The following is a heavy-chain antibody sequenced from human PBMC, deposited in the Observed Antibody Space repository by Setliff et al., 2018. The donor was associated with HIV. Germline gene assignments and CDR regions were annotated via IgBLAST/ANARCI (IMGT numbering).Heavy chain of an antibody. D-gene: IGHD4-17*01. Sequence: TLSLTCAVSGFSISSGFFWGWVRQPPGKGLEWIGSIYQSGTTYYNPALKSRVTISVDTSKNQFSLRLTSVTAADTAVYFCARVETTVTSRLDYWGQGTLVTVSS. CDR2: IYQSGTT. CDR3: ARVETTVTSRLDY. J-gene: IGHJ4*02. V-gene: IGHV4-38-2*01. CDR1: GFSISSGFF.